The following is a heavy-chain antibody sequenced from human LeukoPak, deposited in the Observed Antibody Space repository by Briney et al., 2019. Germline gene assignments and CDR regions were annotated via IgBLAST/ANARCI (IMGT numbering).Heavy chain of an antibody. CDR1: GGSISSSSYY. CDR2: IYYSGST. CDR3: ARQESHSSGWYGLRRWFDP. V-gene: IGHV4-39*01. Sequence: SETLSLTCTVSGGSISSSSYYWGWIRQPPGKGLEWIGSIYYSGSTYYNPSLKSRVTISVDTSKNQFSLKLSSVTAADTAVYYCARQESHSSGWYGLRRWFDPWGQGTLVTVSS. J-gene: IGHJ5*02. D-gene: IGHD6-19*01.